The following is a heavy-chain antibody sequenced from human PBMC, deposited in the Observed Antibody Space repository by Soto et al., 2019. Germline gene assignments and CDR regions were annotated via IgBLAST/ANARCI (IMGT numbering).Heavy chain of an antibody. V-gene: IGHV4-34*01. CDR3: ARGGISHWAYFYYMDV. CDR2: INHLGSI. Sequence: SETLSLTCVVSGGSLSDYFWSWIRQPPGRALEWIGEINHLGSINYNPSLKSRVTMSVDTSKNQFPLTLNSVTAADTATFYCARGGISHWAYFYYMDVWDRGTTVTVSS. CDR1: GGSLSDYF. D-gene: IGHD2-21*01. J-gene: IGHJ6*03.